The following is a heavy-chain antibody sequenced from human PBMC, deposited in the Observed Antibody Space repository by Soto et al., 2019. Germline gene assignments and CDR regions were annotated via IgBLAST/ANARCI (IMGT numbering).Heavy chain of an antibody. CDR2: INPSGGST. V-gene: IGHV1-46*01. Sequence: ASLQVSCKASGYTFTSYYMHWVRQAPGQGLELMGIINPSGGSTSYAQKFQGRVTMTRDTSTSTVYMELSSLRSEDTAVYYCARGRGGAVTYYYDSSGYHYDYWGQGTLVTVSS. D-gene: IGHD3-22*01. CDR1: GYTFTSYY. CDR3: ARGRGGAVTYYYDSSGYHYDY. J-gene: IGHJ4*02.